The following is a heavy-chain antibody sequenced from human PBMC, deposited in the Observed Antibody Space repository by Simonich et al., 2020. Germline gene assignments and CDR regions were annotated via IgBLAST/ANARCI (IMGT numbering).Heavy chain of an antibody. D-gene: IGHD1-1*01. Sequence: QVQLQQWGAGLLKPSETLSLTCAVYGGSFSGYYWNWIRQPPGKGLEWIGEINHSGSTNYNTALKSRGTISVDTSKNQFSLKLSSVTAADTAVYYCARGKGWKNAFDIWGQGTMVTVSS. CDR1: GGSFSGYY. V-gene: IGHV4-34*01. CDR2: INHSGST. CDR3: ARGKGWKNAFDI. J-gene: IGHJ3*02.